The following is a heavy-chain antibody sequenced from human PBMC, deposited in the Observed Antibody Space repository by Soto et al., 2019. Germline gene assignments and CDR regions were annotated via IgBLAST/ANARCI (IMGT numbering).Heavy chain of an antibody. Sequence: SETLSLTCTVSGGSISSSSYYWGWIRQPPGKGLEWIGSIYYSGSTYYNPSLKSRVTISVDTSKNQFSLKLSSVTAADTAVYYCARARGQPYYYGSGSYYNGYFQHWGQGTLVTVSS. CDR2: IYYSGST. J-gene: IGHJ1*01. CDR3: ARARGQPYYYGSGSYYNGYFQH. D-gene: IGHD3-10*01. CDR1: GGSISSSSYY. V-gene: IGHV4-39*07.